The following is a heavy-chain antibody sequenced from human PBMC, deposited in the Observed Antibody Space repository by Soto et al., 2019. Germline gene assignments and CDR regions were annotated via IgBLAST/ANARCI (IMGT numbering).Heavy chain of an antibody. CDR2: INPNGGST. J-gene: IGHJ6*02. Sequence: ASVKVSCKASGYTFSSYYIHWVRQAPGQGLEWIGIINPNGGSTSYAQNFKGRLTMTRDTSTSTVYMELSSLRSEDTAMYYCARGGYCSSTSCYSYYYGMDVWGQGTTVTVSS. CDR3: ARGGYCSSTSCYSYYYGMDV. CDR1: GYTFSSYY. D-gene: IGHD2-2*01. V-gene: IGHV1-46*01.